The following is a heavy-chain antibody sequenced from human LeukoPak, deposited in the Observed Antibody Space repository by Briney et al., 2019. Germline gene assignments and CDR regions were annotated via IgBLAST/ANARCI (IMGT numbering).Heavy chain of an antibody. CDR3: ARGERPYYYASSGYYPDY. CDR2: INHSGST. V-gene: IGHV4-34*01. J-gene: IGHJ4*02. D-gene: IGHD3-22*01. CDR1: GGSFSGYS. Sequence: PSETLSLTCAAYGGSFSGYSWSWIRQPPGKGLEWIGEINHSGSTNYNPSLKSRVTISVDTSKNQFSLKPSSETAADTAVYYCARGERPYYYASSGYYPDYWGQGTLVTASS.